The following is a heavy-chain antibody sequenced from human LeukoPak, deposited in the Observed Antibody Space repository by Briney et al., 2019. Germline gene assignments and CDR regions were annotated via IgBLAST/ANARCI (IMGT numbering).Heavy chain of an antibody. CDR3: AKLGCGGTRCYVNY. V-gene: IGHV3-53*01. Sequence: GGSLRLSCAASGFTVSSNYMSWVCQAPGKGLEWVSVIYSGGATSYADSVKGRFTISRDNSKNMLYLQMNSLRAEDAAVYSCAKLGCGGTRCYVNYWGQGTLVTVSS. CDR2: IYSGGAT. D-gene: IGHD2-2*01. J-gene: IGHJ4*02. CDR1: GFTVSSNY.